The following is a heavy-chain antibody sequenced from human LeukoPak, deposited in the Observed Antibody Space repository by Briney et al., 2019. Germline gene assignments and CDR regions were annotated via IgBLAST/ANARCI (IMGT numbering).Heavy chain of an antibody. CDR1: GYTFTSYG. J-gene: IGHJ4*02. CDR2: MNPNSGHT. CDR3: ASGGPRYDFWSGPLDNYFDY. V-gene: IGHV1-8*01. D-gene: IGHD3-3*01. Sequence: GASVKVSCKASGYTFTSYGINWVRQATGQGLEWMGWMNPNSGHTGFAQKFQGRVTMTRNSSISTAYMELSSLRSEDTAVYYCASGGPRYDFWSGPLDNYFDYWGQGTLVTVSS.